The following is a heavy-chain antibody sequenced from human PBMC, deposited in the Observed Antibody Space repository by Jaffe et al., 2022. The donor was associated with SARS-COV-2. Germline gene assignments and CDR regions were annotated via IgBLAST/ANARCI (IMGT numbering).Heavy chain of an antibody. D-gene: IGHD3-9*01. V-gene: IGHV3-48*01. CDR2: ISSSSSTI. J-gene: IGHJ4*02. CDR3: ARAGTILTGYYNFDY. CDR1: GFTFSSYS. Sequence: EVQLVESGGGLVQPGGSLRLSCAASGFTFSSYSMNWVRQAPGKGLEWVSYISSSSSTIYYADSVKGRFTISRDNAKNSLYLQMNSLRAEDTAVYYCARAGTILTGYYNFDYWGQGTLVTVSS.